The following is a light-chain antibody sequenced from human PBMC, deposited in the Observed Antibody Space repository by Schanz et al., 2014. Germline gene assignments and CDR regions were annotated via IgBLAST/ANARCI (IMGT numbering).Light chain of an antibody. V-gene: IGLV2-14*01. CDR1: SSDVGGYNY. Sequence: QSALTQPASVSGSPGQSITISCTGTSSDVGGYNYVSWYQQHPGKAPKLMIYDVGDRPSGISDRFSGSKSGNTASLTISGLQAEDEADYYCQTYDISLSAWVFGGGTKLTVL. CDR2: DVG. J-gene: IGLJ3*02. CDR3: QTYDISLSAWV.